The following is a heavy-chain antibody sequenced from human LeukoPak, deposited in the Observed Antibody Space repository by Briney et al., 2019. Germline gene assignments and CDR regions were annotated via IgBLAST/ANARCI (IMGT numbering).Heavy chain of an antibody. V-gene: IGHV4-4*07. J-gene: IGHJ4*02. D-gene: IGHD2-2*01. CDR1: GGSISSYY. CDR2: IYTSGST. Sequence: SETLSLTCTVSGGSISSYYWSWIRQPAGKGLEWIGRIYTSGSTNYNPSLKSRVTMSVDTSKNQFSLKLSSVTAADTAVYYCARDLDVGVFGHSSTSWPSFDYWGQGTLVTVSS. CDR3: ARDLDVGVFGHSSTSWPSFDY.